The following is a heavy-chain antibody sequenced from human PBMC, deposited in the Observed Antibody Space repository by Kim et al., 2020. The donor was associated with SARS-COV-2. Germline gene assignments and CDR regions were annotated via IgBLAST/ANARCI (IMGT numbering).Heavy chain of an antibody. CDR1: GFTFSSYS. D-gene: IGHD4-17*01. V-gene: IGHV3-48*02. Sequence: GGSLRLSCAASGFTFSSYSMNWVRQAPGKGLEWVSYISSSSTIYYADSVKGRFTISRDNAKNSLYLQMNSLRDEDTAVYYCARDGHGDYGHYYYYYGMDVWGQGTTVTVSS. J-gene: IGHJ6*02. CDR2: ISSSSTI. CDR3: ARDGHGDYGHYYYYYGMDV.